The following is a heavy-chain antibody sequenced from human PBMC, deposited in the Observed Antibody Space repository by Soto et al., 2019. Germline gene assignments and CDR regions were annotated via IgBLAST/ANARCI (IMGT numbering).Heavy chain of an antibody. V-gene: IGHV1-18*01. D-gene: IGHD1-1*01. J-gene: IGHJ4*01. CDR3: GNDRNLTVSLYGY. Sequence: VSSVKVSCKAFGYTVTSYGITWVRQAPGQGIVWMGWISTSHGYTSYTHQVQGRVTMTRDTATSTAQMKQRSLRSDATAVYDGGNDRNLTVSLYGYCGNGSLVTVSS. CDR1: GYTVTSYG. CDR2: ISTSHGYT.